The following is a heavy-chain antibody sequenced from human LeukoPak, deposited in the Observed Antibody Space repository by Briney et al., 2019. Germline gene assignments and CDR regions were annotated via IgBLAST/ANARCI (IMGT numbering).Heavy chain of an antibody. CDR1: GFSFSDYD. Sequence: GGSLRLSCAASGFSFSDYDMNWVRQAPGKGLEWVSSISAGESSIQYADSVKGRFTISRDNAQNSLSLQMNSLRADDTAVYYCARDSYSSFPEWFDPWGQGTLVTVSS. CDR2: ISAGESSI. D-gene: IGHD6-6*01. CDR3: ARDSYSSFPEWFDP. V-gene: IGHV3-21*01. J-gene: IGHJ5*02.